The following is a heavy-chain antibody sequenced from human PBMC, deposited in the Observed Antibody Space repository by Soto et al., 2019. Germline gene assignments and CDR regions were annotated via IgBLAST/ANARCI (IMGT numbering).Heavy chain of an antibody. J-gene: IGHJ6*02. V-gene: IGHV4-39*02. CDR1: GGSISSSSYC. CDR2: IFYIGSS. D-gene: IGHD3-22*01. Sequence: SETLSLTCTVSGGSISSSSYCWGWNRHPPGKGLEGIGSIFYIGSSYYNPSLKSRVSISVDSSKNQFSLMLSSVTAADTAVYYCAREGYSSGYYYYYGMDAWGQGTTVT. CDR3: AREGYSSGYYYYYGMDA.